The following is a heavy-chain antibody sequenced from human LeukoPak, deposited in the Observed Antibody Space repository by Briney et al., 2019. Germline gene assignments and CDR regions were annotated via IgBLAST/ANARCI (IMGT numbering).Heavy chain of an antibody. D-gene: IGHD6-13*01. Sequence: LSLTCTVSGGSISSSSYYWGWIRQPPGKGLEWVAVISYDGSNKYYADSVKGRFTISRDNSKNTLYLQMNSLRAEDTAVYYCAKGVAAAGTFDYWGQGTLVTVSS. CDR1: GGSISSSS. CDR2: ISYDGSNK. CDR3: AKGVAAAGTFDY. J-gene: IGHJ4*02. V-gene: IGHV3-30*18.